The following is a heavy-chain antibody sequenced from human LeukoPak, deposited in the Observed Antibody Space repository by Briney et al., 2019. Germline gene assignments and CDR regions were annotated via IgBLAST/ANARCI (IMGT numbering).Heavy chain of an antibody. Sequence: QPGGSLRLSCAASGFTFSNYWMHWVRQAPGKGLAWVSRVDNDGSGTSYAESVKGRFTISRDNAKNTLYLQMNSLRAEDTAVYYCVRGSGGYDYWGQGTLVTVSS. CDR1: GFTFSNYW. V-gene: IGHV3-74*01. CDR3: VRGSGGYDY. J-gene: IGHJ4*02. D-gene: IGHD1-1*01. CDR2: VDNDGSGT.